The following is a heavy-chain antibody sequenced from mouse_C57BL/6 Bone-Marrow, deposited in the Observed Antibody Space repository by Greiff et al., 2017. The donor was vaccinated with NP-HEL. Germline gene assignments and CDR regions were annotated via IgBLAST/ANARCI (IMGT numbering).Heavy chain of an antibody. V-gene: IGHV2-3*01. D-gene: IGHD2-5*01. Sequence: VQLQESGPGLVAPSQSLSITCTVSGFSLTSYGVSWVRQPPGKGLEWLGLICGDGGTHYPSALISRLSISTANSKSQVFVKLNSLQTDDTATYYCAKRPAYDSKGGYFDVWGTGTTVTVSS. CDR1: GFSLTSYG. J-gene: IGHJ1*03. CDR3: AKRPAYDSKGGYFDV. CDR2: ICGDGGT.